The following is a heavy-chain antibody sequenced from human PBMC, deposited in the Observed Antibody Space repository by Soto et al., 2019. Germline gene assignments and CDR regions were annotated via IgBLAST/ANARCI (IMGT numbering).Heavy chain of an antibody. CDR2: INHSGST. D-gene: IGHD1-7*01. Sequence: TSETLSLTCAVYGGSFSGYYWSWIRQPPGKGLEWIGEINHSGSTNYNPFLKSRVTISVDTSKNQFSLKLSSVTAADTAVYYCARDPLTGTTYWFDPWGQGTLVTVSS. V-gene: IGHV4-34*01. CDR1: GGSFSGYY. CDR3: ARDPLTGTTYWFDP. J-gene: IGHJ5*02.